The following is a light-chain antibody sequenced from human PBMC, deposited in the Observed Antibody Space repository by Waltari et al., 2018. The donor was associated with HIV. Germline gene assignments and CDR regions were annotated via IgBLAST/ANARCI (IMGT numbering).Light chain of an antibody. CDR1: RVISSF. J-gene: IGKJ2*01. V-gene: IGKV1-NL1*01. CDR3: QQYHNTAPT. Sequence: DIRMTQSPSSLSASVGNKVTITCRACRVISSFLAWYRQRPRRAPNLLLFDTSRLRSGVPARFSGSGSGTLYTLTIDCLQPEDFATYYCQQYHNTAPTFGQGTKVEIK. CDR2: DTS.